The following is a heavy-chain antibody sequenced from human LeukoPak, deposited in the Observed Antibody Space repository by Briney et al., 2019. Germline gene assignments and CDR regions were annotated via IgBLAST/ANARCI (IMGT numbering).Heavy chain of an antibody. CDR2: ISSSRSTI. CDR3: ARLVGSRRLLD. D-gene: IGHD6-19*01. J-gene: IGHJ4*02. V-gene: IGHV3-48*01. CDR1: GFTFSSYS. Sequence: GGSLRLSCAASGFTFSSYSMNWVRQAPGKGLEWVSYISSSRSTIYYADSVKGRFTISRDNSKNSLYQQMNSLRAEDTAVYYCARLVGSRRLLDWGQGTLVTVSS.